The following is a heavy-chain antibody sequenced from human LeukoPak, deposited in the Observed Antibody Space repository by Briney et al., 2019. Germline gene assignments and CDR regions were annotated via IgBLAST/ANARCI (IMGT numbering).Heavy chain of an antibody. V-gene: IGHV3-73*01. J-gene: IGHJ4*02. Sequence: GGSLRLSCAASGFTFSGSAMHWVRQASGKGLEWLGRIRSKPNSYATAYAASVKGRFTLSRDDSKNTAYLQMDSLKIEDTAVYYCRSHCSSTNCYLFYWGQGTLVTVSS. CDR1: GFTFSGSA. D-gene: IGHD2-2*01. CDR2: IRSKPNSYAT. CDR3: RSHCSSTNCYLFY.